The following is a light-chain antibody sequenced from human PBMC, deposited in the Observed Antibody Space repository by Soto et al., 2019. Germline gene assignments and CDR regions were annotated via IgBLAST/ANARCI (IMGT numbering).Light chain of an antibody. J-gene: IGKJ4*01. CDR1: QSISSW. Sequence: DIQMTQSPSTLSASVGDRVTITCRASQSISSWLAWYQQKPGKAPKLLIYKASSLESGVPSRFSGSGCGTEFTLSISSLQPDDFATYYCQQYNSYPLTFGGGTKVEIK. V-gene: IGKV1-5*03. CDR3: QQYNSYPLT. CDR2: KAS.